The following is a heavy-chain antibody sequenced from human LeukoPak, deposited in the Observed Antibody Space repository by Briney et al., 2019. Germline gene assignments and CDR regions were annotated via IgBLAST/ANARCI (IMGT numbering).Heavy chain of an antibody. Sequence: ASVKVSCKASGYTFTSYYMHWVRQAPGQGLEWMGIINPSGGSTSYAQKFQGRVTMTRDTSTSTVYMELSSLRSEDTAVYYCARDKRSGTTTLQFDYWGQGTLVTVSS. J-gene: IGHJ4*02. V-gene: IGHV1-46*01. CDR1: GYTFTSYY. D-gene: IGHD1-7*01. CDR2: INPSGGST. CDR3: ARDKRSGTTTLQFDY.